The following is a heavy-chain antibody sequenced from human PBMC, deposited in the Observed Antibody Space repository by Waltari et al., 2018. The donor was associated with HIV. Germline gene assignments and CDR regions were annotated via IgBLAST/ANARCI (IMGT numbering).Heavy chain of an antibody. V-gene: IGHV3-21*01. J-gene: IGHJ6*02. D-gene: IGHD3-16*01. CDR1: GFIFSSYS. CDR3: ARDFWGGYYYGMDV. Sequence: EVQLVVPGGVLVKPGGSLRLSCAASGFIFSSYSTNWVRQAPGKGLGWVSSISSSSSYIYYADSVKGRFTISRDNAKNSLYLQMNSLRAEDTAVYYCARDFWGGYYYGMDVWGQGTTVTVSS. CDR2: ISSSSSYI.